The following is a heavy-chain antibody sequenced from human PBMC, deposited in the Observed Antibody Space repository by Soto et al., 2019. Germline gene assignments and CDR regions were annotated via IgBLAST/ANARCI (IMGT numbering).Heavy chain of an antibody. D-gene: IGHD3-9*01. CDR2: IYYSGST. CDR1: GGSISSSSYY. Sequence: SETLSLTCTVSGGSISSSSYYWGWIRQPPGKGLEWIGSIYYSGSTYYNPSLKSRVTISVDTSKNQFSLKLSSVTAADTAVYYCAGILRYFDWLLEIDAFDIWGQGTMVTVSS. J-gene: IGHJ3*02. CDR3: AGILRYFDWLLEIDAFDI. V-gene: IGHV4-39*01.